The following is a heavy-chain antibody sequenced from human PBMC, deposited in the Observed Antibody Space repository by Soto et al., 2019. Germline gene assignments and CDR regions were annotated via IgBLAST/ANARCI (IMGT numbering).Heavy chain of an antibody. Sequence: PSETLSLTCTVSGGSISSGGYYWTWIRQHPGKGLDWIGYIYYTGATYYNPSLKSRLTMSVDTSENQFSLKLTSVTAADTAVYYCARVSPPLGTRAAYYFDYWVQGTLVTVSS. D-gene: IGHD1-7*01. CDR2: IYYTGAT. V-gene: IGHV4-31*03. J-gene: IGHJ4*02. CDR3: ARVSPPLGTRAAYYFDY. CDR1: GGSISSGGYY.